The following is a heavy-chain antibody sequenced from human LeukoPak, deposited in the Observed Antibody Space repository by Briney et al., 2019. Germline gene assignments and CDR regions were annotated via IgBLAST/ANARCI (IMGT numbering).Heavy chain of an antibody. CDR3: ARPSYYDSSGYYPDNWFDP. D-gene: IGHD3-22*01. V-gene: IGHV3-74*01. CDR1: GFTFGTYW. CDR2: LDSDGTDT. Sequence: GGSLRLSCAASGFTFGTYWMHWVRQAPGKGLVWVSRLDSDGTDTAYADSVRGRFTISRDNAKNTLYLQMNSLRAEDTAVYYCARPSYYDSSGYYPDNWFDPWGQGTLVTVSS. J-gene: IGHJ5*02.